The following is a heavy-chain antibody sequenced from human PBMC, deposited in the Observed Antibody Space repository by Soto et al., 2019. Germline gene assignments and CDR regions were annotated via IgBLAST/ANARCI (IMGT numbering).Heavy chain of an antibody. J-gene: IGHJ4*02. D-gene: IGHD3-3*01. CDR1: GYSFTNYW. CDR3: ARSMNYDFWSGYRFDS. CDR2: IYPGDSDI. Sequence: GESLKISCKGSGYSFTNYWIGWVRQMPGKGLEWMGIIYPGDSDIKYSPSFQGQVTISADKSISTAYLHWSSLKASDTAMYYCARSMNYDFWSGYRFDSWGQGTAVTVSS. V-gene: IGHV5-51*01.